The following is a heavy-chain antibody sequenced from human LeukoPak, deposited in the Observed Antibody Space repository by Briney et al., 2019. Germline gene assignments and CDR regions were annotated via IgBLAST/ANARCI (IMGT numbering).Heavy chain of an antibody. CDR1: GFTFSNYW. CDR3: ARDPGKYSSQPVDY. V-gene: IGHV3-7*01. CDR2: IKQDGSEK. J-gene: IGHJ4*02. D-gene: IGHD6-19*01. Sequence: GGSLRLSCAVSGFTFSNYWMSWVRQIPGKGLEWVATIKQDGSEKYSVDSVKGRFTISRDSARNSLYLQMNSLRAEDTAVYFCARDPGKYSSQPVDYWGQGTLVTVSS.